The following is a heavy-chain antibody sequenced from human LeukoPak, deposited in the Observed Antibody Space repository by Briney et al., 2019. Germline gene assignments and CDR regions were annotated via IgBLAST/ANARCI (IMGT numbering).Heavy chain of an antibody. D-gene: IGHD3-22*01. Sequence: GGSLRLSCAASGFTFGSYAMIWVRQAPGKGLEWVSHISGSGGSTYYADSVKGRFTISRVNSKNTLYLQMNSLRAEDTAVYYCAKDRPNFHENSGHYYRRDGDSWGQGTLVTVSS. CDR3: AKDRPNFHENSGHYYRRDGDS. CDR2: ISGSGGST. V-gene: IGHV3-23*01. CDR1: GFTFGSYA. J-gene: IGHJ5*01.